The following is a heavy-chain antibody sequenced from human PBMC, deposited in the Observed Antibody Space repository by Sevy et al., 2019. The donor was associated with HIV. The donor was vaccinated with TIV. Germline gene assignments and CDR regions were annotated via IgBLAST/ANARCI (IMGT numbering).Heavy chain of an antibody. CDR3: ARDPTYYDFWSGYYTGWFDP. J-gene: IGHJ5*02. CDR2: ISSSGNTI. D-gene: IGHD3-3*01. Sequence: GGSLRLSCAASGFTFSHYYMSWIRQAPGKGLEWVSYISSSGNTIYYTDSVKGRFTISRDNAKNSLYPQMDSLRAEDTAVYYCARDPTYYDFWSGYYTGWFDPWGQGTLVTVSS. V-gene: IGHV3-11*01. CDR1: GFTFSHYY.